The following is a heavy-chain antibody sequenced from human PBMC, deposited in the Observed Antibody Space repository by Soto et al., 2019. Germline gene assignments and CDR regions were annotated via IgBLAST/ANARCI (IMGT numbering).Heavy chain of an antibody. Sequence: GGSLRLSCAAPGVTFNDDGMHWVRQAPGKGMEWVAVISYDGKQTYYADSVNGRLTISKDKSKRTLFLQMNSLRVDDTAVYYCARDGWGSNWYFDLWGRGTLVTVSS. CDR3: ARDGWGSNWYFDL. J-gene: IGHJ2*01. D-gene: IGHD3-16*01. CDR2: ISYDGKQT. V-gene: IGHV3-30*03. CDR1: GVTFNDDG.